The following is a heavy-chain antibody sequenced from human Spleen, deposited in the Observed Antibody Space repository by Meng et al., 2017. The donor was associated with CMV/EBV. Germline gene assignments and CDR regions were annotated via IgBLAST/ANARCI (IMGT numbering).Heavy chain of an antibody. D-gene: IGHD3-10*01. CDR1: GFAFSNYW. CDR2: INQHGSEN. J-gene: IGHJ6*02. V-gene: IGHV3-7*01. Sequence: GESLKISCAASGFAFSNYWMTWIRQAPGKGLEWVGNINQHGSENQYADSVRGRFTISRDNARNSVYLQMNTLRAEDTAVYYCARDGEGIYGMDVWGQGTTVTVSS. CDR3: ARDGEGIYGMDV.